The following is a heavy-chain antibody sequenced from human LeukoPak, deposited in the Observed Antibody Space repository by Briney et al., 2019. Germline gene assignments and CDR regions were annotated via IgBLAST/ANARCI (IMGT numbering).Heavy chain of an antibody. CDR1: GYTFTSYD. D-gene: IGHD3-3*01. V-gene: IGHV1-69*13. CDR3: ARDLHSGFWSGYQRHYYYYMDV. CDR2: IIPIFGTA. J-gene: IGHJ6*03. Sequence: ASVKVSCKASGYTFTSYDINWVRQATGQGLEWMGGIIPIFGTANYAQKFQGRVTITADESTSTAYMELSSLRSEDTAVYYCARDLHSGFWSGYQRHYYYYMDVWGKGTTATVSS.